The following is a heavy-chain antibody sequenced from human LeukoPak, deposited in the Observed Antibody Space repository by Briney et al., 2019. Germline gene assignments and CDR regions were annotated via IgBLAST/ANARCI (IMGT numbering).Heavy chain of an antibody. V-gene: IGHV4-59*01. J-gene: IGHJ4*02. CDR2: VYYSGSI. D-gene: IGHD6-19*01. CDR1: GGSINSDY. CDR3: ARVEYNSGWYGFDS. Sequence: SETLSLTCNVSGGSINSDYWSWIRQPPGKGLEWIGYVYYSGSINYNPSLTSRVTISVDTSKSQFSLKLNSVTAADTAVYYCARVEYNSGWYGFDSWGQGTLVTVSS.